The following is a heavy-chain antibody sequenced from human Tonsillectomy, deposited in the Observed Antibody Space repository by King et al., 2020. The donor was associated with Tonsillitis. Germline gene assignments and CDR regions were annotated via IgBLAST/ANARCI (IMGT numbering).Heavy chain of an antibody. V-gene: IGHV3-30-3*01. D-gene: IGHD1-26*01. Sequence: VQLVESGGGVVQPGRSLRLSCAASGFTFSSYAMHWVRQAPGKGLERVAVISYDGSNKYYADSVKGRFTISRDNSKNTLYLQMNSLRAEDTAVYYCARDQRELAGSLFDYWGQGTLVTVSS. J-gene: IGHJ4*02. CDR1: GFTFSSYA. CDR2: ISYDGSNK. CDR3: ARDQRELAGSLFDY.